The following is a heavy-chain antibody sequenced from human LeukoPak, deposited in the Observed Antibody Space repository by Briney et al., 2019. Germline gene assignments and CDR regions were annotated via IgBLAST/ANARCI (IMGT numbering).Heavy chain of an antibody. Sequence: ASVKVSCKASGYTLTDYYMHWVRQAPGQGLEWMGRINPNSSGTNYAQKFQGRVTVTRDTSISTVYMELSSLRSEDTAVYFCARAYDSSGYYPGYWGQGTLVTVSS. CDR1: GYTLTDYY. CDR3: ARAYDSSGYYPGY. V-gene: IGHV1-2*06. CDR2: INPNSSGT. J-gene: IGHJ4*02. D-gene: IGHD3-22*01.